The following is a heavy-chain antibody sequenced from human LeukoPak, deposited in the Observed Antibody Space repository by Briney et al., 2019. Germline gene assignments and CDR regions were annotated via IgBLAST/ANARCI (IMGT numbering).Heavy chain of an antibody. CDR3: ASGDYGFR. Sequence: PSETLSLTCTVSGGSISSYYWSWIRQPPGKGLEWIGYIYYSGSTNYNPSLKSRVTISVDTSKNQFSLKLSSVTAADTAVYYCASGDYGFRWGQGTLVTVSS. J-gene: IGHJ4*02. D-gene: IGHD4-17*01. V-gene: IGHV4-59*01. CDR1: GGSISSYY. CDR2: IYYSGST.